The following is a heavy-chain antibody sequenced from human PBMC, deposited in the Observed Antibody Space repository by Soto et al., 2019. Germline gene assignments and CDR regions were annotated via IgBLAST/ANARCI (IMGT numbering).Heavy chain of an antibody. D-gene: IGHD5-12*01. CDR3: AREVSYFHSGAFDF. J-gene: IGHJ4*02. CDR2: VNNNGDKT. Sequence: GGSLRLSCEGSTYTFSSHAMSWVRQAPGKGLEWVSTVNNNGDKTYYADSVKGRFTISRDNSKNTLNLQMNSLRVEGTAIYYCAREVSYFHSGAFDFWGQGTLVTVSS. V-gene: IGHV3-23*01. CDR1: TYTFSSHA.